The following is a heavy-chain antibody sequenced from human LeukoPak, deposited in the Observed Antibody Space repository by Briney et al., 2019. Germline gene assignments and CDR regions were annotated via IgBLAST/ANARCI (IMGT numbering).Heavy chain of an antibody. V-gene: IGHV4-59*01. CDR2: IYYTGST. CDR1: GGSISSYY. J-gene: IGHJ2*01. D-gene: IGHD5-18*01. Sequence: SETLSLTCTVSGGSISSYYWSWIRQPPGKGLEWIGYIYYTGSTHYNPSLKSRVTISVDTSKNQFSLKLTAVTAAHTAVYYCARDRGYSYGYWYFDLWGRGTLVTVSS. CDR3: ARDRGYSYGYWYFDL.